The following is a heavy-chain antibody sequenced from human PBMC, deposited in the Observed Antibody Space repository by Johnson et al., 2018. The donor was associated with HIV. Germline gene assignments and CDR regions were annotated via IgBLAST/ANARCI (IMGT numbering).Heavy chain of an antibody. V-gene: IGHV3-66*02. CDR2: IYSGGST. J-gene: IGHJ3*02. Sequence: VQLVESGGGLVQPGGSLRLSCAASGFTFSSYWMHWVRQAPGKGLVWVSVIYSGGSTYYADSVKGRFTISRDHSENTLYLQMNSLRPEDTAVYFCARDGMAATKANIWGQGTMVTVSS. CDR3: ARDGMAATKANI. D-gene: IGHD1-14*01. CDR1: GFTFSSYW.